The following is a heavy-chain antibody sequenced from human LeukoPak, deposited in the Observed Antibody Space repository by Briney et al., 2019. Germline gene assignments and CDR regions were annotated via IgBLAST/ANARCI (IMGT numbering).Heavy chain of an antibody. V-gene: IGHV3-30*18. CDR2: ISFDGSNK. CDR3: AKDQAGAVAAYYFDY. J-gene: IGHJ4*02. CDR1: GFTFRSYG. Sequence: PGRSLRLSCAASGFTFRSYGIHWVRQAPGKGLEWVAVISFDGSNKYYADSVKGRFTISRDNSKNTLYLQMNSLRAEDTAVYYCAKDQAGAVAAYYFDYWGQGTLVTVSS. D-gene: IGHD6-19*01.